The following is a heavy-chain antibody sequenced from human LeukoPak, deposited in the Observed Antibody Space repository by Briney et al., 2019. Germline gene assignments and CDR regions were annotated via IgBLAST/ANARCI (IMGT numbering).Heavy chain of an antibody. CDR2: ISSSSSTI. J-gene: IGHJ6*02. V-gene: IGHV3-48*01. CDR3: ARIHSSSWYGESGYGMDV. D-gene: IGHD6-13*01. CDR1: GFTVSSNY. Sequence: GGSLRLSCAASGFTVSSNYMNWVRQAPGKGLEWVSYISSSSSTIYYADSVKGRFTISRDNAKNSLYLQMNSLRAEDTAVYYCARIHSSSWYGESGYGMDVWGQGTTVTVSS.